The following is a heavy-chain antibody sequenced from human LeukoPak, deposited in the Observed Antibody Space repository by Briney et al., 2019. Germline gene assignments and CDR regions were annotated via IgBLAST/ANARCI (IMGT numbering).Heavy chain of an antibody. Sequence: GGSLRLSCAASGFTFSSYGMSWVRQAPGKGLEWVSAISGSGGSTYYADSVEGRFTISRDNSKNTLYLQMNSLRPEDTAVYYCAKSLSGYFGAFDMWGQGTMVTVSS. J-gene: IGHJ3*02. D-gene: IGHD3-22*01. V-gene: IGHV3-23*01. CDR1: GFTFSSYG. CDR2: ISGSGGST. CDR3: AKSLSGYFGAFDM.